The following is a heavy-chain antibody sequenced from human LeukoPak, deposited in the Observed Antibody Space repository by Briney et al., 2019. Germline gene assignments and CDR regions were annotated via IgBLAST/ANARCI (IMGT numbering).Heavy chain of an antibody. CDR2: ISYDGSNK. J-gene: IGHJ6*02. CDR1: GFTFSSYA. CDR3: ARVPEYQPYGMDV. D-gene: IGHD2-2*01. V-gene: IGHV3-30*04. Sequence: RGSLRLSYAASGFTFSSYAMHWVRQAPGKGLEWVAVISYDGSNKYYADSVRGRFTISRDNSKNTLYLQMNSLRAEDTAVYYCARVPEYQPYGMDVWGQGTTVTVSS.